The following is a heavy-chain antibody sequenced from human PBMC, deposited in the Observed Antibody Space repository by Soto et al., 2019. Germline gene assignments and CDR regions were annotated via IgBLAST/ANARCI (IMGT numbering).Heavy chain of an antibody. Sequence: QVQLQESGPGLVKPSETLSLPCTVSGGSLSSYYWSWIRQPPGKGLEWIGYIYYNGSTNYNPSLKSRVTIAVDTAKNQFSLKLSSVTAADTAVYYCARGQAMANPKGKDYYGMDVGGQGTTVTVSS. D-gene: IGHD5-18*01. J-gene: IGHJ6*02. V-gene: IGHV4-59*01. CDR1: GGSLSSYY. CDR3: ARGQAMANPKGKDYYGMDV. CDR2: IYYNGST.